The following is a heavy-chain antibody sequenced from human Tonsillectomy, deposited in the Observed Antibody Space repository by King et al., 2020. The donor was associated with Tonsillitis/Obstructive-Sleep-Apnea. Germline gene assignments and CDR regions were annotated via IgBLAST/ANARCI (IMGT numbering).Heavy chain of an antibody. Sequence: QLQESGPGLVKPSQTLSLTCTVSGGSISSGGYYWSWIRQHPGQGLEWIGYIYYSGSTYYNPSLKSRVTISVDTSKNQFSLKLSSVTAADTAVYYCARSPCGGDCYSPYWYFDLWGRGTLVTVSS. CDR3: ARSPCGGDCYSPYWYFDL. D-gene: IGHD2-21*02. CDR2: IYYSGST. CDR1: GGSISSGGYY. V-gene: IGHV4-31*03. J-gene: IGHJ2*01.